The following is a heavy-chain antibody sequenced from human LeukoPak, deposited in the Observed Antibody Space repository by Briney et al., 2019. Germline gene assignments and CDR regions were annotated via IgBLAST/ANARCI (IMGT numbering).Heavy chain of an antibody. D-gene: IGHD6-6*01. J-gene: IGHJ3*02. CDR2: ISSSGSTI. V-gene: IGHV3-11*01. CDR1: GFTFSDYY. CDR3: ARDLLFVRVAIDI. Sequence: GGSLRLSCAASGFTFSDYYMSWIRQAPGKGLEWVSYISSSGSTIYYADSVKGRFTISRDNAKNSLYLQMNSLRAEDTAVYYCARDLLFVRVAIDIWGQGTMVTVSS.